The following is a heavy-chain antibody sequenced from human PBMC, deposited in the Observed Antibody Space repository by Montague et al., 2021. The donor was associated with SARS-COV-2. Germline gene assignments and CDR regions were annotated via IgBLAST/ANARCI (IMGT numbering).Heavy chain of an antibody. V-gene: IGHV4-39*01. D-gene: IGHD6-19*01. J-gene: IGHJ3*02. Sequence: GSTYYNPSLKSRVTISVDTSKNQFSLKLSSVTAADTAVYYCARLFYSSGWSENDAFDIWGQGTMVTVSS. CDR2: GST. CDR3: ARLFYSSGWSENDAFDI.